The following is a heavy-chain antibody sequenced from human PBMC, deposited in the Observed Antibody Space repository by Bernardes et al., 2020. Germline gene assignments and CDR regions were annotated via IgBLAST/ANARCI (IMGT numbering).Heavy chain of an antibody. CDR2: IYPANSDI. J-gene: IGHJ4*02. V-gene: IGHV5-51*01. CDR1: GYSFTHYW. Sequence: GAYLKSSSNASGYSFTHYWSGWVRTIPGKGLEWMGIIYPANSDIRYSPFFQGQVTISADTSINTAYLQWSSLRASSTAMYYCARVDHNSKNFDYWGQGTLVTVSS. CDR3: ARVDHNSKNFDY. D-gene: IGHD1-1*01.